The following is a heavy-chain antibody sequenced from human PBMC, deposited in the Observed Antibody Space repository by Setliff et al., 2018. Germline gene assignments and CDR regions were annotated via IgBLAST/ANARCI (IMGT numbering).Heavy chain of an antibody. CDR3: VREGVDTRSSTDYRYYMDV. D-gene: IGHD5-18*01. V-gene: IGHV1-69*05. J-gene: IGHJ6*03. Sequence: SVKVSCKASGGTFRNYGISWVRQAPGQGLDWMGGIIPIFGTANYAQKFQGRVTITTDESTSTAYMELSSLGSEDTAVYYCVREGVDTRSSTDYRYYMDVWGKGTTVTVSS. CDR1: GGTFRNYG. CDR2: IIPIFGTA.